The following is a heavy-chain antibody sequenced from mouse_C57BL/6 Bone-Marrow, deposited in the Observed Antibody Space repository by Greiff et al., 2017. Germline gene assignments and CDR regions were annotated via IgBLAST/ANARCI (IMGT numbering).Heavy chain of an antibody. J-gene: IGHJ2*01. V-gene: IGHV14-1*01. CDR3: TSSTVDYFDY. CDR1: GFNIKDYY. Sequence: EVQLQQSGAELVRPGASVKLSCTASGFNIKDYYMHWVKQRPEQGLEWIGRIDPEDGDTEYASKFQGKATITADTSSNTAYLQLSSLTSEDTAVYYCTSSTVDYFDYWGQGTTLTVSS. D-gene: IGHD1-1*01. CDR2: IDPEDGDT.